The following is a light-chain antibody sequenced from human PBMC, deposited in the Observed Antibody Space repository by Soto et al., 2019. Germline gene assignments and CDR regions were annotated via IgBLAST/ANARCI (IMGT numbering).Light chain of an antibody. J-gene: IGLJ2*01. V-gene: IGLV2-8*01. CDR3: SSFAGNNIMV. Sequence: QSVLAQPSSASGSPGQSVTISCTGTSSDVGGYNYVSWYQQHPGKAPNLMIYDVSKRPSGVPDRFSGSKSGNTASLTVSGLQAEDEADYYCSSFAGNNIMVFGGGTKLTVL. CDR2: DVS. CDR1: SSDVGGYNY.